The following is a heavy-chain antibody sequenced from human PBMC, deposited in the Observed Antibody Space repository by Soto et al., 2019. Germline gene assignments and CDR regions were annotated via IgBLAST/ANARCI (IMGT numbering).Heavy chain of an antibody. CDR1: GFTFSSYG. J-gene: IGHJ6*02. CDR3: ASSVVVPDYYYYGMDV. D-gene: IGHD2-2*01. CDR2: ISYDGSNK. Sequence: ESGGGVVQPGRSLRLSCAASGFTFSSYGMHWVRQAPGKGLEWVAVISYDGSNKYYADSVKGRFTISRDNSKNTLYLQMNSLRAEDTAVYYCASSVVVPDYYYYGMDVWGQGTTVTVSS. V-gene: IGHV3-30*03.